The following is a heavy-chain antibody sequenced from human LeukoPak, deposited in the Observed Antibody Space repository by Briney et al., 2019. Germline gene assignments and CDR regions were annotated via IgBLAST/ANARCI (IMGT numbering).Heavy chain of an antibody. D-gene: IGHD1-14*01. J-gene: IGHJ1*01. CDR1: GGTFSNYA. Sequence: ASVKVSCKASGGTFSNYAINWVRQAPGQGLEWMGGITPLFGTAKYAQKFQGRVTIIADESTSTAYMELSSLRSEDTAVYYCARDSSEIRSLIVHWGQGTLVTVSS. V-gene: IGHV1-69*13. CDR2: ITPLFGTA. CDR3: ARDSSEIRSLIVH.